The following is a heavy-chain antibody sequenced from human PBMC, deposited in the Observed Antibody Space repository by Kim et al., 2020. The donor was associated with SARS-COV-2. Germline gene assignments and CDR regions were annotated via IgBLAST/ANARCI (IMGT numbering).Heavy chain of an antibody. CDR2: ISSSSSYI. J-gene: IGHJ3*02. V-gene: IGHV3-21*01. D-gene: IGHD1-26*01. CDR1: EFTFSSYS. Sequence: GGSLRLSCAASEFTFSSYSMNWVRQAPGKGLEWVSSISSSSSYIYYADSVKGRFTISRDNAKNSLYLQMNSLRAEDTAVYYCARGIVGATGGPGGAFDIWGQGTMVTVSS. CDR3: ARGIVGATGGPGGAFDI.